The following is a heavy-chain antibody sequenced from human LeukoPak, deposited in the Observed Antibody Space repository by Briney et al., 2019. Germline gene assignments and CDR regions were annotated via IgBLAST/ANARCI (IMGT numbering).Heavy chain of an antibody. CDR2: KWNDGSNK. D-gene: IGHD3-10*01. J-gene: IGHJ4*02. CDR3: ARSMVRGVIISGPSPPPGDY. Sequence: PGRSLRLSCAASGFTFSSYGMHWVRLAPGKGLEWVAVKWNDGSNKYYADSVKGRFTISRDNSKNTLYLQMNSLRAEDTAVYYCARSMVRGVIISGPSPPPGDYWGQGTLVTVSS. CDR1: GFTFSSYG. V-gene: IGHV3-33*01.